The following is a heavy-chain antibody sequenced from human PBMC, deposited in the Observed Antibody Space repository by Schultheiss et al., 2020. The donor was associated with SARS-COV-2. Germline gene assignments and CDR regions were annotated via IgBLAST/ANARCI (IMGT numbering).Heavy chain of an antibody. J-gene: IGHJ4*02. D-gene: IGHD2-21*02. Sequence: SETLSLTCAVYGGSFSGYYWGWIRQPPGKGLEWIGSIYYSGSTYYNPSLKSRVTISVDKSKNQFSLKLTSVTAADTAVYYCVRKDVVTGFDHWGRGTLVTVSS. V-gene: IGHV4-34*01. CDR2: IYYSGST. CDR1: GGSFSGYY. CDR3: VRKDVVTGFDH.